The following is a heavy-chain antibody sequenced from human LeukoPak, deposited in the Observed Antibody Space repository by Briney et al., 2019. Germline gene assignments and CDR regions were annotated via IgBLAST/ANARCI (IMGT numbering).Heavy chain of an antibody. CDR2: IYYSGST. CDR3: AIYLVSVAHFDY. V-gene: IGHV4-39*07. J-gene: IGHJ4*02. CDR1: GDSISSYY. D-gene: IGHD2-2*02. Sequence: SETLSLTCTVSGDSISSYYWGWIRQPPGKGLEWIGSIYYSGSTYYNPSLKSRVTISVDTSKNQFSLKLSSVTAADTAVYYCAIYLVSVAHFDYWGQGTLVTVSS.